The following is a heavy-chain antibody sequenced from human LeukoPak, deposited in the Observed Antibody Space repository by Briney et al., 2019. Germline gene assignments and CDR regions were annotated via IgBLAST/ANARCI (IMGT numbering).Heavy chain of an antibody. Sequence: GGSLRLSCAASGFTISSYRMSWVRQAPGKGLEWVANIKQDGGEKNYVDSVKGRFTISRDNAKNALYLQMNSLRAEDTAVYYCARDGNRGGLGNWGQGSLVTVSS. J-gene: IGHJ4*02. CDR3: ARDGNRGGLGN. V-gene: IGHV3-7*05. CDR2: IKQDGGEK. CDR1: GFTISSYR. D-gene: IGHD4-23*01.